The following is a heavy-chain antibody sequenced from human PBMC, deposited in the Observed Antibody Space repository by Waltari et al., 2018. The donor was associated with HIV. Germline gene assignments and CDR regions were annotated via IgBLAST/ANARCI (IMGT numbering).Heavy chain of an antibody. J-gene: IGHJ4*02. Sequence: QTRLVQSPSEVRARGASVTLSSKTSGETFTTTVNYGVRQPPGHGLEWRGRINPASGDTTYSQTFQTRVTMTRDTSSASAYMELARLTSADTAVYFCARGEDVSLTHLPPGFRLQFWGQGSLVSVSS. D-gene: IGHD1-26*01. V-gene: IGHV1-2*06. CDR1: GETFTTTV. CDR2: INPASGDT. CDR3: ARGEDVSLTHLPPGFRLQF.